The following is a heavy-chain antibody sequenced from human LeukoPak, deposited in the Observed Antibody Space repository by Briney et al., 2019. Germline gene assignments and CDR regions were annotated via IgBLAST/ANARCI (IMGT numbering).Heavy chain of an antibody. V-gene: IGHV3-74*01. CDR3: ARGEAVDIVATGRNY. CDR1: GFTFSSYA. Sequence: GGSLRLSCAASGFTFSSYAMSWVRQAPGKGLVWVSRINSDGSSTSYADSVKGRFTISRDNAKNTLYLQMNSLRAEDTAVYYCARGEAVDIVATGRNYWGQGTLVTVSS. J-gene: IGHJ4*02. CDR2: INSDGSST. D-gene: IGHD5-12*01.